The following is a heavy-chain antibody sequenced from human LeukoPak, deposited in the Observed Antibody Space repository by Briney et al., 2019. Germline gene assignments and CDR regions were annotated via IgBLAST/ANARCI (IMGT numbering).Heavy chain of an antibody. D-gene: IGHD6-19*01. J-gene: IGHJ4*02. CDR1: GYTFTDYA. Sequence: ASVNVSCTASGYTFTDYALHWVRQAPGQSLEWMGWITTGRGETRYSQEFQRRITFTRDTSASTVYMDLSDLRSEDTAVYYCARGGKQWRGGNYFDSWGQGTLVAVSS. V-gene: IGHV1-3*03. CDR2: ITTGRGET. CDR3: ARGGKQWRGGNYFDS.